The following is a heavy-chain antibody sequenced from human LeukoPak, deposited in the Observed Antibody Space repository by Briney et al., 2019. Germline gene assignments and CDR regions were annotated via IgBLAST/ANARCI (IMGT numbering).Heavy chain of an antibody. Sequence: GGSLRLSCAASGFTFSSYAMSWVCQAPGKGLEWVSGISGSGDNTYYADSVKGRFTISRDNSKNTLYVQVNSLGTEDTAAYYCAKGSYYDSSGSFYFDYWGQGTLVTVSS. J-gene: IGHJ4*02. D-gene: IGHD3-22*01. CDR2: ISGSGDNT. V-gene: IGHV3-23*01. CDR3: AKGSYYDSSGSFYFDY. CDR1: GFTFSSYA.